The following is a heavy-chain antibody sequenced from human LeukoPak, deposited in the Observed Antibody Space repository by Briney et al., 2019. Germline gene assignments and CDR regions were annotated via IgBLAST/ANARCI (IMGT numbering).Heavy chain of an antibody. CDR3: TRVSEGGGSSNAFDY. CDR2: INPIGETT. CDR1: GYTFTEYY. D-gene: IGHD2-15*01. V-gene: IGHV1-46*01. Sequence: ASVKVSCKASGYTFTEYYIHWGRQAPGQGREWMGIINPIGETTSYAQKFQGRVRMTRDMSTSPVYLELGSLRSEETAVYYCTRVSEGGGSSNAFDYWGQGTLVTVSS. J-gene: IGHJ4*02.